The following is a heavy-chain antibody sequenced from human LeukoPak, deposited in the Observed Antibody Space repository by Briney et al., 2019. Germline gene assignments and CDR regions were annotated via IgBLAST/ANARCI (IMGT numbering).Heavy chain of an antibody. CDR1: GFTFSDYY. CDR3: GRGYSNGPAIDS. J-gene: IGHJ4*02. Sequence: GGSLRLSCAASGFTFSDYYLTWIRQAPGNGLEWVSYISSSGSTIYYADSVRGRFTISRDNAKNSLYLEMNSLRAEDTAVYYCGRGYSNGPAIDSWGQGTLVTVSS. D-gene: IGHD5-18*01. CDR2: ISSSGSTI. V-gene: IGHV3-11*04.